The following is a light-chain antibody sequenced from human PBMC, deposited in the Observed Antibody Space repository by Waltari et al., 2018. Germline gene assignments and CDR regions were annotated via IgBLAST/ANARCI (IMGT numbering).Light chain of an antibody. J-gene: IGKJ1*01. CDR3: MQAVQTPRT. CDR2: GVS. CDR1: QSLLHSNGNTY. V-gene: IGKV2-29*02. Sequence: DIVMTQTPLSLPVTPGEPASISCRSSQSLLHSNGNTYLYWYLQKPGQPPRLLIYGVSNRFSGVPDRFSGSGSGTDFTLKISRVEPEDVGVYYCMQAVQTPRTFGQGTKVEIK.